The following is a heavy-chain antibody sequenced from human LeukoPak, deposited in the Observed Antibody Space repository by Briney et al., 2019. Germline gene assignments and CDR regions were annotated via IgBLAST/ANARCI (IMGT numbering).Heavy chain of an antibody. V-gene: IGHV4-39*07. D-gene: IGHD4-17*01. CDR2: IYYTGDT. CDR1: GDSVTNTRYY. Sequence: PSETLSLTCTVSGDSVTNTRYYWGWIRQPPGKGLEWIGTIYYTGDTYYNPSLKSRVTMSVDTSKNQFSLKLSSVTAADTAVYCCARVGYGDYADAFDIWGQGTMVTVSS. J-gene: IGHJ3*02. CDR3: ARVGYGDYADAFDI.